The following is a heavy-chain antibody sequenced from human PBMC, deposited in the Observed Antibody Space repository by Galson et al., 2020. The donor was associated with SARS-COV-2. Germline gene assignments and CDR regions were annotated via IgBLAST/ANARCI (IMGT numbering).Heavy chain of an antibody. CDR3: ASEAVYYGMDV. V-gene: IGHV1-18*01. J-gene: IGHJ6*02. CDR2: ISTYNDKI. CDR1: GYTFTSYG. Sequence: GESLKISCQASGYTFTSYGINWVRQAPGQGLEWMGWISTYNDKINYAQNFQGRVTMTADTSTSTAYLEVRSLRSDDTAIYYCASEAVYYGMDVWGQGTTVTVSS.